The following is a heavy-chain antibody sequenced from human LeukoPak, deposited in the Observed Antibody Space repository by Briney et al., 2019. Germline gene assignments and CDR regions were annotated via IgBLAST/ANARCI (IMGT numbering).Heavy chain of an antibody. J-gene: IGHJ2*01. CDR1: GGSMSSTDHF. D-gene: IGHD3-10*01. V-gene: IGHV4-39*01. CDR3: ARQGVVPNKAGWYFDL. Sequence: SETLSLTCIVSGGSMSSTDHFWGWIRQPPGKGLEWIGSFYYTGTIFYSPSLESRGTISIDTSKNQFSLKIRSVTAADTAVYHCARQGVVPNKAGWYFDLWGRGALVTVSS. CDR2: FYYTGTI.